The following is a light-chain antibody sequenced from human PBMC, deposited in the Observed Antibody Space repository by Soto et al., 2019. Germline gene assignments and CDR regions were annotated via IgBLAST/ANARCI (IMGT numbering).Light chain of an antibody. J-gene: IGLJ1*01. V-gene: IGLV3-1*01. CDR2: QDS. CDR1: KLGDKY. Sequence: SYELTQSPSVSVSPGQTASITCSGDKLGDKYACWYQQKPGQSPVLVIYQDSKRPSGIPERFSGSNSGNTATLTISGTQAMDEADYYCQAWDSSKGHVFGTGTKLTVL. CDR3: QAWDSSKGHV.